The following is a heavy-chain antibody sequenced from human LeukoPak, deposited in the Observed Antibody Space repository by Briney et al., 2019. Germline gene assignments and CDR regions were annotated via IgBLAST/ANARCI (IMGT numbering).Heavy chain of an antibody. Sequence: TGGSLRLSCAASGFTFSTYTMNWVRQAPGKGLEWVSSISSSSSYIYYADSVKGRFTISRDNAKNSLYLQMNSLRAEDTAVYYCARGPQYGGYDFFDYWGQGTLVTVSS. CDR3: ARGPQYGGYDFFDY. D-gene: IGHD5-12*01. J-gene: IGHJ4*02. V-gene: IGHV3-21*01. CDR2: ISSSSSYI. CDR1: GFTFSTYT.